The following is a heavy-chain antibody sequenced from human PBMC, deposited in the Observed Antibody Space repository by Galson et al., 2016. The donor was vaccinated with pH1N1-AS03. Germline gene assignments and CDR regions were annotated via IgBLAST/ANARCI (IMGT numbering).Heavy chain of an antibody. D-gene: IGHD6-13*01. CDR1: GYRFTSYW. CDR2: IYPGDSDT. J-gene: IGHJ6*02. Sequence: QSGAEVKKPGESLKISCKGSGYRFTSYWIGWVRQMPGKGLEWMGIIYPGDSDTRYSPSFQGQVTISADKSISTAYLQWSSLKASDTAMYYCAGHQITAVGTNYGMDVWGQGTTVTVSS. V-gene: IGHV5-51*01. CDR3: AGHQITAVGTNYGMDV.